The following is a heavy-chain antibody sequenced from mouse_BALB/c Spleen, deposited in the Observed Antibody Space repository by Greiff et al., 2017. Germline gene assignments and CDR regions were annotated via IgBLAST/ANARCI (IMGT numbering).Heavy chain of an antibody. CDR1: GFTFSSYA. V-gene: IGHV5-6-5*01. D-gene: IGHD2-2*01. Sequence: EVQGVESGGGLVKPGGSLKLSCAASGFTFSSYAMSWVRQTPEKRLEWVASISSGGSTYYPDSVKGRFTISRDNARNILYLQMSSLRSEDTAMYYCAEGGLRRGAWFAYWGQGTLVTVSA. J-gene: IGHJ3*01. CDR3: AEGGLRRGAWFAY. CDR2: ISSGGST.